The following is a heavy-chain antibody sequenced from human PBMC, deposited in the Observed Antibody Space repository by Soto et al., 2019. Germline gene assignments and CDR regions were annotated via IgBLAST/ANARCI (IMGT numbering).Heavy chain of an antibody. CDR2: SYPGDSDT. J-gene: IGHJ6*02. CDR3: ARTSAAGQYYYGMDV. CDR1: GYSFNSYW. D-gene: IGHD6-13*01. V-gene: IGHV5-51*01. Sequence: EVQLVQSGAEVKKPGESLKISCKGSGYSFNSYWIGWVRQMHGTGLEWMGISYPGDSDTRYSPSFQGQVTISADKSISTAYVQWSSRKASDPAMYSCARTSAAGQYYYGMDVWGQGPTVTFSS.